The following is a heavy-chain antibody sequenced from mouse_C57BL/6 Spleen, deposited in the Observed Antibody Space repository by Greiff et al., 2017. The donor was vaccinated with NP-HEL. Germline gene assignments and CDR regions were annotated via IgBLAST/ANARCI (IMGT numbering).Heavy chain of an antibody. CDR1: GFTFNTYA. CDR3: VREALYYGSSHFDY. Sequence: EVQVVESGGGLVQPKGSLKLSCAASGFTFNTYAMHWVRQAPGKGLEWVARIRSKSSNYATYYADSVKDRFTISRDDSQSMLYLQMNNLKTEDTAMYYCVREALYYGSSHFDYWGQGTTLTVSS. CDR2: IRSKSSNYAT. J-gene: IGHJ2*01. V-gene: IGHV10-3*01. D-gene: IGHD1-1*01.